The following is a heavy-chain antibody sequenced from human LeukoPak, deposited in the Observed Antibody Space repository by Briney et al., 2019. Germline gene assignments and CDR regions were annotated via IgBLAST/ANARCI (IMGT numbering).Heavy chain of an antibody. J-gene: IGHJ4*02. Sequence: PGGSLRLSCAASGFTFSSYGMHWVRQAPGKRLEWVAVIWYDGSNKYYADSVKGRFTISRDNSKNTLYLQMNSLRAEDTAVYYCARSLGGYGPFDYWGQGTLVTVSS. CDR2: IWYDGSNK. D-gene: IGHD3-16*01. CDR3: ARSLGGYGPFDY. V-gene: IGHV3-33*01. CDR1: GFTFSSYG.